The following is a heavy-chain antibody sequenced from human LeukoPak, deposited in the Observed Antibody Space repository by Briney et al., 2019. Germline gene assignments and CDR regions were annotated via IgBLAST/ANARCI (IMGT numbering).Heavy chain of an antibody. CDR2: INHSGST. CDR3: ARGYWLTYYYGSGSYYLDY. Sequence: PSETLSLTCTVSGGSISQNYWTWIRQPPGKGLEWIGEINHSGSTNYNPSLKSRVTISVDTSKNQFSLKLSSVTAADTAVYYCARGYWLTYYYGSGSYYLDYWGQGTLVTVSS. CDR1: GGSISQNY. V-gene: IGHV4-34*01. D-gene: IGHD3-10*01. J-gene: IGHJ4*02.